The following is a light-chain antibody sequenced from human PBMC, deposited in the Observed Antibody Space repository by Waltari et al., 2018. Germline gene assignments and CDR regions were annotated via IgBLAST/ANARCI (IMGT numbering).Light chain of an antibody. CDR2: EVS. CDR1: SSDVGSYNL. V-gene: IGLV2-23*02. Sequence: QSALTQPASVSGSPGQSITIPCTGTSSDVGSYNLGSWYQQHPGKAPKLMIFEVSKRPSGVSNRFSGSKSGNTASLTISGLQAEDEADYYCCSYAGRSTLEVFGTGTKVTVL. CDR3: CSYAGRSTLEV. J-gene: IGLJ1*01.